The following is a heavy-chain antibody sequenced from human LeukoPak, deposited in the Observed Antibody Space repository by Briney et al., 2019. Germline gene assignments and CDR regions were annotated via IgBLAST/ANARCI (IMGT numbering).Heavy chain of an antibody. J-gene: IGHJ4*02. Sequence: SVNVSCKASGFTFTSSAVQWVRQARGQRLEWIGWIVVGSGNTNYAQKFQERVTITRDMSTSTAYMELSSLRSEDTAVYYCAAVGPILKAFDYWGQGTLVTVSS. CDR2: IVVGSGNT. CDR1: GFTFTSSA. CDR3: AAVGPILKAFDY. V-gene: IGHV1-58*01.